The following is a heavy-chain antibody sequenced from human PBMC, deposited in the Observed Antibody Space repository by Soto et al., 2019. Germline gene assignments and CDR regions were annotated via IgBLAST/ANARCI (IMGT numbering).Heavy chain of an antibody. CDR3: ARALGYGDLLSAFDI. Sequence: RGESLKISCKGSGYSFTSYWIGWVCQMPGKGLEWMGIIYPGDSDTRYSPSFQGQVTISADKSISTAYLQWSSLKASDTAMYYCARALGYGDLLSAFDIWGQGAMVTVSS. CDR1: GYSFTSYW. V-gene: IGHV5-51*01. J-gene: IGHJ3*02. CDR2: IYPGDSDT. D-gene: IGHD4-17*01.